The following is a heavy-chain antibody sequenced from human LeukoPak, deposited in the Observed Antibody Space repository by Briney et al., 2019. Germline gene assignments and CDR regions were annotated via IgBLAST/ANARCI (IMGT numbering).Heavy chain of an antibody. CDR2: IYYSGSA. D-gene: IGHD2-15*01. CDR3: ERGGGVGCSGGSCFLDY. V-gene: IGHV4-31*03. CDR1: GGSITSGGYY. J-gene: IGHJ4*02. Sequence: SETLSLTCTVSGGSITSGGYYFSWVRQYPGKGLEWIGYIYYSGSAYYNPSLESRVSMSADTSKKQFSLRLTSVTAADTAIYFCERGGGVGCSGGSCFLDYWGPGTLVTVSS.